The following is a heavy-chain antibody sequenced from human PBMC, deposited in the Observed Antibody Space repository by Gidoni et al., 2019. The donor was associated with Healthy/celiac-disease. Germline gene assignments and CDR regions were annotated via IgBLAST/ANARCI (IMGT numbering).Heavy chain of an antibody. Sequence: QLQLQESGPGLVKPSETLSLTCTVSGGSISSSSYYWGWIRQPPGKGLEWIGSIYYSGSTYYNPSLKSRVTISVDTSKNQFSLKLSSVTAADTAVYYCARLDSSGLDAFDIWGQGTMVTVSS. CDR3: ARLDSSGLDAFDI. V-gene: IGHV4-39*01. CDR2: IYYSGST. J-gene: IGHJ3*02. CDR1: GGSISSSSYY. D-gene: IGHD3-22*01.